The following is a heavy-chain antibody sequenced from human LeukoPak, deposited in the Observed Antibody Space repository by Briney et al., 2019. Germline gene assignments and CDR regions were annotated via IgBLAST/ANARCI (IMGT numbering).Heavy chain of an antibody. Sequence: PGGSLRLSCAASGFTFSSYWMHWVRQAPGKGLVWVSRINNDGSSTSYADSVKGRFTISRDNAKNTLYLQMNSLRAEDTAVYYCAKDAKQQLENDAFDIWGQGTMVTVSS. CDR3: AKDAKQQLENDAFDI. V-gene: IGHV3-74*01. D-gene: IGHD6-13*01. CDR2: INNDGSST. CDR1: GFTFSSYW. J-gene: IGHJ3*02.